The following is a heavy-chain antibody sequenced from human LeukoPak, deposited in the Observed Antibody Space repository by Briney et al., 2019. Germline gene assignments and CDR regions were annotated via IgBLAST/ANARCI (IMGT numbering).Heavy chain of an antibody. CDR3: AKDSMVRGVPPMPYNWFDP. Sequence: GRSLRLSCAASGFTFDDYAMHWVRQAPGKGLEWASGISWNSGSIGYADSVKGRFTISRDNAKNSLYLQMNSLRAEDTALYYCAKDSMVRGVPPMPYNWFDPWGQGTLVTVSS. J-gene: IGHJ5*02. V-gene: IGHV3-9*01. D-gene: IGHD3-10*01. CDR1: GFTFDDYA. CDR2: ISWNSGSI.